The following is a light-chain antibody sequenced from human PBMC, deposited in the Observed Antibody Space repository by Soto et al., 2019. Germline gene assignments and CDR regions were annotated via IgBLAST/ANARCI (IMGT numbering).Light chain of an antibody. J-gene: IGKJ2*01. Sequence: DIQMTQSPSTLSASVGGRVTITCRASQSISSWLAWFQQKPGKAPKLLIHKASSLESGVPSRFSGSGSGTEFTLTISSLQPDDFATYYCQQYNSYSRTFGQGTKLEIK. V-gene: IGKV1-5*03. CDR1: QSISSW. CDR3: QQYNSYSRT. CDR2: KAS.